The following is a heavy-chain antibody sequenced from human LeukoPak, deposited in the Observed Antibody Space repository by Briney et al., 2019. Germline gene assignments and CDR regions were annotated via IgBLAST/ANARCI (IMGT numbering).Heavy chain of an antibody. CDR2: INYSGNT. J-gene: IGHJ4*02. V-gene: IGHV4-59*08. CDR1: GGSISSYY. CDR3: ARLLYYDSSGYLGYYFDY. D-gene: IGHD3-22*01. Sequence: SETLSLTCTVSGGSISSYYWSWIRQPPGKGLEWIGYINYSGNTNYNPSLKSRVTISVDTSKNQFSLKLSSVTAADTAVYYCARLLYYDSSGYLGYYFDYWGQGTLVTVSS.